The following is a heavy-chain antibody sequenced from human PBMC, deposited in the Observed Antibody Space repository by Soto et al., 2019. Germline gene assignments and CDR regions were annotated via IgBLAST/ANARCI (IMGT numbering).Heavy chain of an antibody. CDR3: AHKDPAADLTFDY. CDR1: GFSLTTSGVG. V-gene: IGHV2-5*01. D-gene: IGHD6-13*01. J-gene: IGHJ4*02. CDR2: IYWNDDQ. Sequence: QITLKESGPTLVKPTQTLTLICTFSGFSLTTSGVGVGWIRQPPGKALEWLALIYWNDDQYYIPSLKTRLTITKDTSRNQVVLTMTNMDPGDTATYYCAHKDPAADLTFDYSGQGSLLTVSS.